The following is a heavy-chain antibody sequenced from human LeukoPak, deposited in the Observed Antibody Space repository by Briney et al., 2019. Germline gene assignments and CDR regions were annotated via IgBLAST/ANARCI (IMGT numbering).Heavy chain of an antibody. J-gene: IGHJ4*02. Sequence: SETLSLTCTVSGGSISSHYWSWIRQPAGKGLEWIGRIYTSGTTNHNPSLKSRVTMSVDTSKNQFSLKLSSITAADTAVYYCARAHYDYVWGSYPHFDYWGQGTLVTVSS. CDR3: ARAHYDYVWGSYPHFDY. CDR2: IYTSGTT. V-gene: IGHV4-4*07. D-gene: IGHD3-16*02. CDR1: GGSISSHY.